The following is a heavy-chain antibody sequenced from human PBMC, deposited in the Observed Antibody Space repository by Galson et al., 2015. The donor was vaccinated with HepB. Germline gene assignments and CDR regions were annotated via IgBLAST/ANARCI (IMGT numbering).Heavy chain of an antibody. CDR1: EFTFSSYS. J-gene: IGHJ6*02. CDR3: ARDRGGSGSYLSYYYGMDV. D-gene: IGHD3-10*01. CDR2: ITGSSDII. V-gene: IGHV3-48*04. Sequence: SLRPSCAASEFTFSSYSMNWVRQAPGKGLEWVSYITGSSDIIYYADSVKGRFTISRDNAKNSLYLQMDSLRAEDTAVYYCARDRGGSGSYLSYYYGMDVWGQGTTVTVSS.